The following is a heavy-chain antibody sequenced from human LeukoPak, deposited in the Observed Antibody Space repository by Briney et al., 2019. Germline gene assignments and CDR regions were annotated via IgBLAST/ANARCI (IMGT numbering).Heavy chain of an antibody. CDR3: ASNRKWADAFDI. J-gene: IGHJ3*02. CDR2: IYTSGGT. CDR1: GGSISSYY. V-gene: IGHV4-4*07. Sequence: PSETLSLTCTVSGGSISSYYWSWIRQPAGKGLEWIGRIYTSGGTNYNPSLKSRVTMSVDTSKNQFSLKLSSVTAADTAVYYCASNRKWADAFDIWGQGTMVTVSS. D-gene: IGHD1-26*01.